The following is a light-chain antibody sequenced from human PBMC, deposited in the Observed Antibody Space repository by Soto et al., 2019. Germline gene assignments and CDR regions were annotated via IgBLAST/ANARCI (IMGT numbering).Light chain of an antibody. CDR1: QSVSSSY. CDR3: QQYGSSL. Sequence: EIVLTQSPGTLFLSPGERATLSCRASQSVSSSYLAWYQQKPGQAPRLLIYGASSRATGIPDRFSGSGSGTDFTLTISRLEPEDFAVYYCQQYGSSLFGPGTKVDIK. V-gene: IGKV3-20*01. J-gene: IGKJ3*01. CDR2: GAS.